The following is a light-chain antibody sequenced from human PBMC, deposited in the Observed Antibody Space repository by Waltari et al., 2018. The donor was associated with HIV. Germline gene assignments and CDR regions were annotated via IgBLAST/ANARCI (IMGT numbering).Light chain of an antibody. Sequence: QSALTQPASVSGSPGQSITISCTGTSSDVGTYNLVSWYQQHPGKAPKLMIYEVSKRPSGVSNRFSGSKSGNTASRTISGVQAEDEADYYCCSYAGSSTWVFGGGTKLTVL. CDR3: CSYAGSSTWV. J-gene: IGLJ3*02. CDR2: EVS. V-gene: IGLV2-23*02. CDR1: SSDVGTYNL.